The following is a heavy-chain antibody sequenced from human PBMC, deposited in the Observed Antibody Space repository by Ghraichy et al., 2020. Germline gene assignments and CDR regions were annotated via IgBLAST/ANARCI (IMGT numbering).Heavy chain of an antibody. CDR3: VKNPYMNDWYRQYYFDY. Sequence: GESLNISCAASGFRFNDYAMHWVRLAPGRGLEYVSAISNNGHITYYADSVKGRFTISRDNPQNTLYLQMYNLSPEDTAVYYCVKNPYMNDWYRQYYFDYWGQGTLVTVSS. J-gene: IGHJ4*02. CDR1: GFRFNDYA. D-gene: IGHD1-1*01. V-gene: IGHV3-64*03. CDR2: ISNNGHIT.